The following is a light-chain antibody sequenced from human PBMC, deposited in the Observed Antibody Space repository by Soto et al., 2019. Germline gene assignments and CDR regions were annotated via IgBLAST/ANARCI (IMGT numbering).Light chain of an antibody. Sequence: DIQMTQSPSSVSASVGDRVTITCRASQGISGWLAWYQQQPGKAPKLLIYAASSMQSGVPSRFSGSGSGTDFTLTISSLQPEDFATYYCQQANSFPLTFGGGPKVEIK. V-gene: IGKV1-12*01. CDR2: AAS. CDR1: QGISGW. J-gene: IGKJ4*01. CDR3: QQANSFPLT.